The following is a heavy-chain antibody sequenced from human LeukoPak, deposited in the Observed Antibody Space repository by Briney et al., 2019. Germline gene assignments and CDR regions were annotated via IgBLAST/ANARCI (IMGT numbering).Heavy chain of an antibody. CDR1: GFTFSSYS. CDR2: ISSSGSTI. Sequence: GGSLRLSCAASGFTFSSYSMNWVRQAPGKGLEWVSYISSSGSTIYYADSVKGRFTISRDNAKNSLYLQMNSLRAEDTAVYYCARGHIVVVTAPVGAFDIWGQGTMVTVSS. CDR3: ARGHIVVVTAPVGAFDI. V-gene: IGHV3-48*04. J-gene: IGHJ3*02. D-gene: IGHD2-21*02.